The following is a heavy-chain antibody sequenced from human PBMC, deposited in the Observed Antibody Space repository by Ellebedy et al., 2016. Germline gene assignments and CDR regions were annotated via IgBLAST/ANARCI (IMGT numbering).Heavy chain of an antibody. CDR2: IYYSGGT. CDR1: GGSISSYY. CDR3: ARDRGTIFGVVTRWYFDL. D-gene: IGHD3-3*01. J-gene: IGHJ2*01. Sequence: SETLSLTCTVSGGSISSYYWSWIRQPPGKGLEWIGYIYYSGGTNYNPSLKSRVTISVDTSKNQFSLKLSSVTAADTAVYYCARDRGTIFGVVTRWYFDLWGRGTLVTVSS. V-gene: IGHV4-59*01.